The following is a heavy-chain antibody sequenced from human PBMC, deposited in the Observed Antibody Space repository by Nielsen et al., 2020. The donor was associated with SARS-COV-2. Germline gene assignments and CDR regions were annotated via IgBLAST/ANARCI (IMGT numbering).Heavy chain of an antibody. J-gene: IGHJ4*02. CDR3: ARHHTSGDGYNTYYFDY. Sequence: VESLKISCKGSGYSFTSYWIGWVRQMPGKCLEWMGIIYPGDSDTRYSPSFQGQVTISADKSISTAYLQWSSLKASDTAMYYCARHHTSGDGYNTYYFDYWGQGTLVTVSS. CDR1: GYSFTSYW. D-gene: IGHD5-24*01. V-gene: IGHV5-51*01. CDR2: IYPGDSDT.